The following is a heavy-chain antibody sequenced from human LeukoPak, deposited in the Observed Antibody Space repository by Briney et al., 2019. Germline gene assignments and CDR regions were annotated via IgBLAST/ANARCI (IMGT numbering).Heavy chain of an antibody. Sequence: GGSLRLSCAASGFTFSSYSMNWVRQAPGKGLEWVSSISTSSYYIYYADSMKGRFTISRDNAKNSLSLQVNSLRAEDTAVYYCASTLSSSPHWGRGTLVTVSS. CDR1: GFTFSSYS. CDR3: ASTLSSSPH. D-gene: IGHD6-6*01. CDR2: ISTSSYYI. J-gene: IGHJ4*02. V-gene: IGHV3-21*01.